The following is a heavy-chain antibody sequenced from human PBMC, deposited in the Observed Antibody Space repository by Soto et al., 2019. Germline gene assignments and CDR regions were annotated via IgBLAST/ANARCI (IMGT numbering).Heavy chain of an antibody. D-gene: IGHD4-17*01. J-gene: IGHJ4*02. CDR2: IYSGGRT. Sequence: EVQLVASGGGLVQPGGSLSLSCAASGLTVSNKYMSWVRQAPGKGLEWVSVIYSGGRTYYADSVKVRFTISRDTSKNTLYLQMNSLRAEDTAVYHGATRPSGDYPYFDYWGQGTLVTVSS. CDR3: ATRPSGDYPYFDY. V-gene: IGHV3-66*01. CDR1: GLTVSNKY.